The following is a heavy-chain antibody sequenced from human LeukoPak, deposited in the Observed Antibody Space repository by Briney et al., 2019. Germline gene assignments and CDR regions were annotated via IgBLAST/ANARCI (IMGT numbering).Heavy chain of an antibody. D-gene: IGHD2-21*02. Sequence: MPSETLSLTCAVYGVSFSPYYWSWIRQPPGKGLEWIGEINHSGSTNYNPSLKSRVTISVDTSKNQFSLRLSSVTAADTAVYYCARGGFYCGGDCYVDYWGQGTLVTVSS. J-gene: IGHJ4*02. CDR3: ARGGFYCGGDCYVDY. CDR1: GVSFSPYY. CDR2: INHSGST. V-gene: IGHV4-34*01.